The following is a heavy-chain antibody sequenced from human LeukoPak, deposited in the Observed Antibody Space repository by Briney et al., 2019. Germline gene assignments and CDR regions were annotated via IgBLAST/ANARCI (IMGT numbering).Heavy chain of an antibody. Sequence: MPSETLSLTCTVSGGSITNYYLTWVRQSPGKGLEWGGYVSHRGSDDFNPSFKSRVTISVDASLSQLSLNLRSVTAADTAVYFCARVFTRNRGDYYYYMDVWGKGIKVTVSS. V-gene: IGHV4-59*01. CDR1: GGSITNYY. CDR3: ARVFTRNRGDYYYYMDV. CDR2: VSHRGSD. D-gene: IGHD1-1*01. J-gene: IGHJ6*03.